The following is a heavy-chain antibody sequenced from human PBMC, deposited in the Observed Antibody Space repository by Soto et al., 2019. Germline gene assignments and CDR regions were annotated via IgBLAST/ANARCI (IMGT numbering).Heavy chain of an antibody. V-gene: IGHV4-59*01. J-gene: IGHJ4*02. CDR3: ARGLPYYYDSSGYYYPFDY. CDR2: IYYSGST. Sequence: PSETLSLTCTVSGGSISSCYWSWIRQPPGKGLEWIGYIYYSGSTNYNPSLKSRVTISVDTSKNQFSLKLSSVTGADTAVYYCARGLPYYYDSSGYYYPFDYWGQGTLVTVSS. D-gene: IGHD3-22*01. CDR1: GGSISSCY.